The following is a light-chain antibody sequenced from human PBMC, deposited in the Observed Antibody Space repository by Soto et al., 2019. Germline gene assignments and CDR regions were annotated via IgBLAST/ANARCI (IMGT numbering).Light chain of an antibody. V-gene: IGKV1-5*03. Sequence: DIQMTQSPSTLSASVGDRVTITCRASQSISNWLAWYQQKSGKAPKLLIYKTSNLQSGVPSRFSGSGSGTEFSLTISSLQPDDFATYYCQQYNHYSSYTFGRGTKLEIK. CDR2: KTS. CDR3: QQYNHYSSYT. CDR1: QSISNW. J-gene: IGKJ2*01.